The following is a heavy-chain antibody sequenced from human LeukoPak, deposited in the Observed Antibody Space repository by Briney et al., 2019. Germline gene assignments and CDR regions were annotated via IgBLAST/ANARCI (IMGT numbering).Heavy chain of an antibody. CDR1: GGSISSGSYY. CDR3: ARDADYYDSSGYFFDY. J-gene: IGHJ4*02. V-gene: IGHV4-61*02. D-gene: IGHD3-22*01. Sequence: SETLSLTCTVSGGSISSGSYYWSWIRQPAGKGLEWIGRIYTSGSTNYNPSLKSRVTISVDTSKNQFSLELSSVTAADTAVYYCARDADYYDSSGYFFDYWGQGTLVTVSS. CDR2: IYTSGST.